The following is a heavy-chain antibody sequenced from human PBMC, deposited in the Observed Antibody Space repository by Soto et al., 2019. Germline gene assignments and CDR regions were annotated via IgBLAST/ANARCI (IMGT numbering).Heavy chain of an antibody. CDR3: ARHPIYCSGGSCYPGLRSHYSGPFDY. CDR2: IYYSGST. V-gene: IGHV4-39*01. J-gene: IGHJ4*02. Sequence: SGTLSLTCTVSVGSISSSSYYWGWIRQPPGKGLEWIGSIYYSGSTYYNPSLKSRVTISVDTSKNQFSLKLSSVTAADTAVYYCARHPIYCSGGSCYPGLRSHYSGPFDYWGQGTLVTVSS. CDR1: VGSISSSSYY. D-gene: IGHD2-15*01.